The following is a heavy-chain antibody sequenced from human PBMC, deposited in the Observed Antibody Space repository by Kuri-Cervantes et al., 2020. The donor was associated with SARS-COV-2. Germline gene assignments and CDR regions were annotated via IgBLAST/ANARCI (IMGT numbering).Heavy chain of an antibody. CDR1: GFTFSSYS. Sequence: LRLSCAASGFTFSSYSMNWIRQPPGKGLEWIGYIYYSGSTNYNPSLKSRVTISVDTSKNQFSLKLSSVTAADTAVYYCARVPPIVVVPAAMPSYHYYYYGMDVWGQGTTVTVS. CDR2: IYYSGST. V-gene: IGHV4-59*01. D-gene: IGHD2-2*01. CDR3: ARVPPIVVVPAAMPSYHYYYYGMDV. J-gene: IGHJ6*02.